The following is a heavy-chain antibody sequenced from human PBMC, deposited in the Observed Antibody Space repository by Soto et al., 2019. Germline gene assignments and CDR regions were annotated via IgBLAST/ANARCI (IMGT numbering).Heavy chain of an antibody. J-gene: IGHJ4*02. CDR1: GGSISNGDYF. D-gene: IGHD6-13*01. CDR2: IYYSGST. Sequence: QVQLQESGPGQVKPSQTLSLTCTVSGGSISNGDYFWNWIRQPPGKGLEWIGYIYYSGSTYYNPSLKSRVTISVAMSKNHVSLQLTSVTAADTAVYYCAGGAGGSTWFDYWGQGTLVTVSS. CDR3: AGGAGGSTWFDY. V-gene: IGHV4-30-4*01.